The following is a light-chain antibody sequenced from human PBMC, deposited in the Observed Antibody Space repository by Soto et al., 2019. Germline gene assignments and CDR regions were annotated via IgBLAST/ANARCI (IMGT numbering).Light chain of an antibody. CDR3: CSYVGSSLVV. J-gene: IGLJ2*01. V-gene: IGLV2-23*02. CDR2: EVD. CDR1: SSDVGTYNV. Sequence: QSVLTQPASVSGSPGQSITISCTGSSSDVGTYNVVSWYQQHPDKAPKLMLYEVDKRPSGVSHRFSGSKSGNTAPLTSSGLQAEDEADYYCCSYVGSSLVVFGRGTKLTVL.